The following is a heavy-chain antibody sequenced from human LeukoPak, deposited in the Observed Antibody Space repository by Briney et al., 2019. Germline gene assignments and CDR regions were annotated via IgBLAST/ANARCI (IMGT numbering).Heavy chain of an antibody. CDR2: ISWNSGSI. V-gene: IGHV3-9*01. CDR3: ARAEKARYSY. J-gene: IGHJ4*02. Sequence: GRSLRLSCAASGFTFDDYAMHWVRQAPGKGLEWVSGISWNSGSIGYADSVKGRFTISRDNAKNTLYLQMNSLRAEDTAVYYCARAEKARYSYWGQGTLVTVSS. D-gene: IGHD3-16*02. CDR1: GFTFDDYA.